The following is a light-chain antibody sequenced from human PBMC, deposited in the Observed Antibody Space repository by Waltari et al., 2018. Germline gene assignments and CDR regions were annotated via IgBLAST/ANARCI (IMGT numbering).Light chain of an antibody. CDR3: QQSDDIPYT. V-gene: IGKV1-39*01. Sequence: DIQVTQSPSSLSASVGDRVTITCLARQNIIIYLNWYQHKPGKAPRLLIYETSNLHSGVPSRFSGSGSGTDFTLTITSLQPEDFGTYYCQQSDDIPYTFGQGTKLEIK. CDR1: QNIIIY. J-gene: IGKJ2*01. CDR2: ETS.